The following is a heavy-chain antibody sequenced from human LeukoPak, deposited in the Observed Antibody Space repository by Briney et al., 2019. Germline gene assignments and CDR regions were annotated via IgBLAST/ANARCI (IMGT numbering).Heavy chain of an antibody. V-gene: IGHV3-23*01. Sequence: PGGSLRLSCAASGFTFSSYGMSWVRQAPGKGLEWVSAISGSGGSTYYADSVKGRFTISRDNSKNTLYLQMNSPRAEDTAVYYCAKGRLAVGGGYFDYWGQGTLVTVSS. CDR1: GFTFSSYG. J-gene: IGHJ4*02. CDR2: ISGSGGST. CDR3: AKGRLAVGGGYFDY. D-gene: IGHD6-19*01.